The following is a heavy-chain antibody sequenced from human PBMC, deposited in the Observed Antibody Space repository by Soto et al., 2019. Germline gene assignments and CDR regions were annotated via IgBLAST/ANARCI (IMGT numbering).Heavy chain of an antibody. D-gene: IGHD3-10*01. CDR2: IYYSGST. Sequence: QVQLQESGPGLVKPSQTLSLTCTVSGGSISSAGYYWSWIRQHPGKGLEWIGYIYYSGSTYYNPSLKSRVTISVDTSKNQFSLKLSSVTAADTAVYYCATYGSGTYYPTTFDFWGQGTLVTVSS. J-gene: IGHJ4*02. V-gene: IGHV4-31*03. CDR1: GGSISSAGYY. CDR3: ATYGSGTYYPTTFDF.